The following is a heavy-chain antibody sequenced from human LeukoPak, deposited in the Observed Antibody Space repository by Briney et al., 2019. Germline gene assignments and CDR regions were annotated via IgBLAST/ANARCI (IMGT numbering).Heavy chain of an antibody. V-gene: IGHV4-4*07. J-gene: IGHJ6*03. CDR3: AREDIVVVPAARSRYYYYYMDV. D-gene: IGHD2-2*01. Sequence: SETLSLTCTVSGGSISSYYWSWIRQPAGKGLEWIGRIYTSGSTNYNPSLKSRVTMSVDTSKNQFSLKLSSVTAADTAVYYCAREDIVVVPAARSRYYYYYMDVWGKGTTVTVSS. CDR2: IYTSGST. CDR1: GGSISSYY.